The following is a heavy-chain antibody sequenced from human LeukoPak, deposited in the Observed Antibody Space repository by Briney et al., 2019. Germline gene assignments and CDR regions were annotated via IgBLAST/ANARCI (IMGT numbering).Heavy chain of an antibody. CDR1: GGSISSGGYY. CDR3: AKDSLWFGELSLYYFDY. J-gene: IGHJ4*02. CDR2: IYHSGST. Sequence: PSQTLSLTCTVSGGSISSGGYYWSWIRQPPGKGLEWIGYIYHSGSTYYNPSLKSRVTISVDRSKNQFSLKLSSVTAADTAVYYCAKDSLWFGELSLYYFDYWGQGTLVTVSS. D-gene: IGHD3-10*01. V-gene: IGHV4-30-2*01.